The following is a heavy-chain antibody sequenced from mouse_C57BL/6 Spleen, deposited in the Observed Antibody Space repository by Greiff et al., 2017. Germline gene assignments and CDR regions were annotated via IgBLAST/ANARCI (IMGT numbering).Heavy chain of an antibody. CDR3: AREDYYGSSYAMDY. CDR1: GFTFSSYT. Sequence: EVKLMESGGGLVKPGGSLKLSCAASGFTFSSYTMSWVRQTPEKRLEWVATISGGGGNTYYPDSVKGRFTISRDNAKNTLYLQMSSLRSEDTALYYCAREDYYGSSYAMDYWGQGTSVTVSS. V-gene: IGHV5-9*01. CDR2: ISGGGGNT. J-gene: IGHJ4*01. D-gene: IGHD1-1*01.